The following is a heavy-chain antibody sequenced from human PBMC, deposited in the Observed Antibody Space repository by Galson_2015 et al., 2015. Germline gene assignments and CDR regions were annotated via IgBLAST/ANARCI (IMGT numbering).Heavy chain of an antibody. Sequence: QSGAEVKKPGESLKISCKGSGYTFSNYWIGWVRQMPGQGLAWMGIIYPGDSDTRYSPSFQGQVTISADKSINTAFLQWSSLEASDTAMYYCARRGNTYGYSDYWGQGTLVTVSS. V-gene: IGHV5-51*01. CDR3: ARRGNTYGYSDY. J-gene: IGHJ4*02. CDR2: IYPGDSDT. CDR1: GYTFSNYW. D-gene: IGHD5-18*01.